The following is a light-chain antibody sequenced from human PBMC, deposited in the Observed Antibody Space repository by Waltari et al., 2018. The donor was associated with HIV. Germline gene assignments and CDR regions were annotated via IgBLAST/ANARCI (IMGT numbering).Light chain of an antibody. CDR1: QSVGSY. V-gene: IGKV3-15*01. Sequence: EVVMTQSPASLSLSPGEGATLSCRASQSVGSYLAWYQQKPGQAPRLLIYGASTRATGVPARFSGSGSGTEFTLTISNLQSDDLALYYCQQYHIWSRGTFGGGTKVEIK. CDR2: GAS. CDR3: QQYHIWSRGT. J-gene: IGKJ4*01.